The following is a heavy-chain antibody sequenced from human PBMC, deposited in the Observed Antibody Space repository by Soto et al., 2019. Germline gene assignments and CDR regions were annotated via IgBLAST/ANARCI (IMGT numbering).Heavy chain of an antibody. CDR3: AKDLDDFWSGYCVY. D-gene: IGHD3-3*01. Sequence: EVQLLESGGGLVQPGGSLRLSCAASGFTFSSYAMSWVRQAPGKGLEWVSAISGSGGSTYYADSVKGRFTISRDNSKNTLYLQMNILRAEHTAVYYCAKDLDDFWSGYCVYWGQGTLVTVSS. J-gene: IGHJ4*02. CDR1: GFTFSSYA. CDR2: ISGSGGST. V-gene: IGHV3-23*01.